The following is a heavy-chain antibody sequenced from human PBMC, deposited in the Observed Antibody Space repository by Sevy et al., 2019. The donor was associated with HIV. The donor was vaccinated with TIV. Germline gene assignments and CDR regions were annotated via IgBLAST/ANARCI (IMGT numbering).Heavy chain of an antibody. CDR1: GYSFTSYW. J-gene: IGHJ3*02. V-gene: IGHV5-51*01. CDR2: IYPGDADT. D-gene: IGHD1-26*01. CDR3: ARQEGEWEPGLPKRSALNDAFDI. Sequence: GESLKISCKGSGYSFTSYWIGCVRQMPGKALEWMGIIYPGDADTRYSPSFQGQVTISADKSISTAYLQWSSLKASDTAMYYCARQEGEWEPGLPKRSALNDAFDIWGQGTMVTVSS.